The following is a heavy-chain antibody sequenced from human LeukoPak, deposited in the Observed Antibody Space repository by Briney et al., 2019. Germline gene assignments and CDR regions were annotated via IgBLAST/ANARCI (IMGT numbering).Heavy chain of an antibody. CDR1: GGTFSSYA. V-gene: IGHV1-69*06. J-gene: IGHJ4*02. D-gene: IGHD1-14*01. CDR3: ARALPPEYYFDY. Sequence: SVTVSCKASGGTFSSYAISWVRQAPGQGLEWMGGIIPIFGTANYAQKFQGRVTITADKSTSTAYMELSSLRSEDTAVYYCARALPPEYYFDYWGQGTLVTVSS. CDR2: IIPIFGTA.